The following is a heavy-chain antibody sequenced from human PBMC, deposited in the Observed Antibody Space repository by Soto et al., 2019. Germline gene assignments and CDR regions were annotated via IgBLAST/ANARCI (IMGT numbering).Heavy chain of an antibody. CDR3: ASYPPGYCSLGSCYGKGFDP. J-gene: IGHJ5*02. CDR1: GGSISSSYYY. V-gene: IGHV4-39*01. D-gene: IGHD2-15*01. Sequence: SESLSLTCTVSGGSISSSYYYWGWLRQPPGKGLEWFGSIYDSGSTYYNPSLKRQDTISVDTSKNQFSLKLSSVAAAVTAEYYCASYPPGYCSLGSCYGKGFDPWGQGTLVTVSS. CDR2: IYDSGST.